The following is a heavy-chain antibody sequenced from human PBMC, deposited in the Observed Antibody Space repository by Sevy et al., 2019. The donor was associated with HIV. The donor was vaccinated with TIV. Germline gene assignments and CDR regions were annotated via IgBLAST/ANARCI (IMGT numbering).Heavy chain of an antibody. CDR2: LDGSGGST. Sequence: GSLRLSCAASGFTFSSYAMSWVRQAPGKGLKWVSALDGSGGSTYSADSVKGRFTISRDNSKNTLYLQMNSLRAEDTAIYFCARVVGALPGYYYGMDVWGQGITVTVSS. CDR1: GFTFSSYA. CDR3: ARVVGALPGYYYGMDV. D-gene: IGHD1-26*01. V-gene: IGHV3-23*01. J-gene: IGHJ6*02.